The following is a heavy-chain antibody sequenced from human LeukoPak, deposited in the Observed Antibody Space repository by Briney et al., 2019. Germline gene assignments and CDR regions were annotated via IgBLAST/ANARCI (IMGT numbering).Heavy chain of an antibody. Sequence: GGSLRLSCAASGFTFSSYAMSWVRQAPGKGLEWVSAISGSGRSTYYADSVKGRFTISRDNAENSLYLQMNSLRAEDTAVYYCARGRGGSWWGQGTLVTVSS. J-gene: IGHJ4*02. CDR1: GFTFSSYA. CDR2: ISGSGRST. V-gene: IGHV3-23*01. CDR3: ARGRGGSW. D-gene: IGHD1-26*01.